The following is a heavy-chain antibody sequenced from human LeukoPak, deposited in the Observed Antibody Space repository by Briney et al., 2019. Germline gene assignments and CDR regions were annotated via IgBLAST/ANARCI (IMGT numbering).Heavy chain of an antibody. CDR1: TDSITSNW. J-gene: IGHJ4*02. V-gene: IGHV4-4*02. CDR3: AREIVGAPTPGAY. Sequence: PSETLSLTCAVSTDSITSNWWSWVRQPPGKGLEWIGEVHKSGSTNYYPSLQSRVTISIDKSKNQIALELTSVTAADTAVYYCAREIVGAPTPGAYWGQGILVTVSS. D-gene: IGHD1-26*01. CDR2: VHKSGST.